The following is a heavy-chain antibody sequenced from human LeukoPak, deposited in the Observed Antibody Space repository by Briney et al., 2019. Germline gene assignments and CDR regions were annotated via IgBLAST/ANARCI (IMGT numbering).Heavy chain of an antibody. CDR3: AREADYYDSSGYYSADYFDY. J-gene: IGHJ4*02. CDR1: GFTFSDYY. D-gene: IGHD3-22*01. Sequence: GGSLRLSCAASGFTFSDYYMSWIRQAPGKGLEWVSYISSSGSTIYYADSVKGRFTISRDNAKNSLYLQMNSLRAEDTAVYYCAREADYYDSSGYYSADYFDYWGQGTLVTVSS. V-gene: IGHV3-11*04. CDR2: ISSSGSTI.